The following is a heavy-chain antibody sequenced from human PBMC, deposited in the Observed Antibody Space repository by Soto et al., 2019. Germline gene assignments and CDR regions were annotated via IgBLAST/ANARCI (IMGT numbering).Heavy chain of an antibody. CDR3: AREKYSSSWTFDY. D-gene: IGHD6-13*01. CDR1: GGTFSSYT. CDR2: IIPILGIA. V-gene: IGHV1-69*04. Sequence: SVKVSCKASGGTFSSYTISWVRQAPGQGLEWMGRIIPILGIANYAQKFQGRVTITADKSTSTAYMELSSLRSEDTAVYYCAREKYSSSWTFDYWGQGTLVTVSS. J-gene: IGHJ4*02.